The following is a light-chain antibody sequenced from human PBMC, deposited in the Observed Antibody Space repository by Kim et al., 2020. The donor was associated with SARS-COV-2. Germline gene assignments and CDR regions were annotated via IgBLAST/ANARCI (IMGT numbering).Light chain of an antibody. J-gene: IGKJ1*01. CDR3: QQYYSYSWT. V-gene: IGKV1-8*01. Sequence: AIRMTQSPSSLSASTGDRVTITCRASQGISSYLAWYQQTPGKAPKLLIYAASTLQSGVPSRFSGSGSGTDFTLTISCLQSEDFATYYCQQYYSYSWTFGQGTKVDIK. CDR1: QGISSY. CDR2: AAS.